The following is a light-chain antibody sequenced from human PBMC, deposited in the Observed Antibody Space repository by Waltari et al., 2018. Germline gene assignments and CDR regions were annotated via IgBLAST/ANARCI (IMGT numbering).Light chain of an antibody. CDR1: SSDIGASNY. CDR2: EVS. J-gene: IGLJ1*01. CDR3: ASYAGNNNFV. V-gene: IGLV2-8*01. Sequence: QSALTQPPSASGSPGLSVSISCTGTSSDIGASNYVSWYQKHPCKAPKLMISEVSKRPSGVPDRFSGSKSGNTASLTVSGLQAEDEADYYCASYAGNNNFVFGSGTKVTVL.